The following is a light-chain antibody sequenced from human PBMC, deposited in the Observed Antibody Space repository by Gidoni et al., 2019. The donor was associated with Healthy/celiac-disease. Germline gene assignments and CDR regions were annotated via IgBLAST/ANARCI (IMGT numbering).Light chain of an antibody. CDR3: QQYGSSPLT. J-gene: IGKJ4*01. CDR2: GAS. Sequence: EIVLTQSPGTLSLSPGERATLSCSASQSVSSSYLAWYQQKPGQAPRRLIYGASSRATGIPDRFSGSGSGTDFTLTISRLEPADFAVYYCQQYGSSPLTFXGXTKVEIK. V-gene: IGKV3-20*01. CDR1: QSVSSSY.